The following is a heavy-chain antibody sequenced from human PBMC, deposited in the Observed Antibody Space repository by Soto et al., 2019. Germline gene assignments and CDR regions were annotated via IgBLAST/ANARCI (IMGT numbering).Heavy chain of an antibody. CDR1: GGTFSSYA. D-gene: IGHD3-10*01. CDR2: IIPILGIA. Sequence: ASVKVSCKASGGTFSSYAISWVRQAPGQGLEWMGRIIPILGIANYAQKFQGRVTITADKSTSTAYMELSSLRSEDTAVYYCARSLLRVGESTFFVIWGQGTMGT. J-gene: IGHJ3*02. V-gene: IGHV1-69*04. CDR3: ARSLLRVGESTFFVI.